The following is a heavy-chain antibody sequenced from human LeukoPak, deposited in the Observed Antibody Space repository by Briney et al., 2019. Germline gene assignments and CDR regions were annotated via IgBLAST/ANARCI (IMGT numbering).Heavy chain of an antibody. J-gene: IGHJ5*02. Sequence: ASVKVSCKASGYTFTSYAMHWVRQAPGQRLEWMGWINAGNGNTKYSQKFQGRVTITRDTSASTAYMELSSLRSEDTAVHYCARNGIRVVIPIGWFDPWGQGTLVTVSS. CDR3: ARNGIRVVIPIGWFDP. CDR1: GYTFTSYA. D-gene: IGHD3-22*01. CDR2: INAGNGNT. V-gene: IGHV1-3*01.